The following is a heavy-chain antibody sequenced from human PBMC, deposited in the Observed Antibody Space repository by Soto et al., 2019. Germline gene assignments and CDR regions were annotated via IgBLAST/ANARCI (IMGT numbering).Heavy chain of an antibody. CDR2: ISGSGGST. CDR1: GFTFSSYA. J-gene: IGHJ4*02. V-gene: IGHV3-23*01. CDR3: AKSLNPQAIQEKRKISITIFGTSADY. D-gene: IGHD3-3*01. Sequence: GGSLRLSCAASGFTFSSYAMSWVRQAPGKGLEWVSAISGSGGSTYYADSVKGRFTISRDNSKNTLYLQMNSLRAEDTAVYYCAKSLNPQAIQEKRKISITIFGTSADYWGQGTLVTVSS.